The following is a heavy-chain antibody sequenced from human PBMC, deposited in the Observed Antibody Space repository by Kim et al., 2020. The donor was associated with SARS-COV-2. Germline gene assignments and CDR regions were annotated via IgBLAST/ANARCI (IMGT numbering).Heavy chain of an antibody. CDR3: ARNLKGVRGVGYYYYGMDV. Sequence: SVKVSRKASGGTFSSYAISWVRQAPGQGLEWMGGIIPIFGTANYAQKFQGRVTMTADESTSTAYMELSSLRSEDTAVYYCARNLKGVRGVGYYYYGMDVWGQGTTGTVSS. J-gene: IGHJ6*02. V-gene: IGHV1-69*13. CDR2: IIPIFGTA. CDR1: GGTFSSYA. D-gene: IGHD3-10*01.